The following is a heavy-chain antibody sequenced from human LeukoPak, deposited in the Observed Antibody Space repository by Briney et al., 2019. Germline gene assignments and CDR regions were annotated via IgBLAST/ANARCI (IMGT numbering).Heavy chain of an antibody. D-gene: IGHD6-13*01. CDR2: IYYSGST. J-gene: IGHJ4*02. Sequence: SETLSLTCTVSGVSISSSRYYWGWIRQPPGKGRVWIGSIYYSGSTYYNPSLKSRVTISVDTSNNQFYLKLSSVTAADTAVYYCARHLGSSWYEGLDFWGQGTLVTVSS. V-gene: IGHV4-39*01. CDR3: ARHLGSSWYEGLDF. CDR1: GVSISSSRYY.